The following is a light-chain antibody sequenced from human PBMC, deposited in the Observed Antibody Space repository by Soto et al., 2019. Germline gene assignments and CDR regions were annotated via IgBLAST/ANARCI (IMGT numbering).Light chain of an antibody. V-gene: IGKV3-15*01. CDR1: QSVSSH. CDR2: TAS. J-gene: IGKJ4*01. CDR3: QQHNNWPIT. Sequence: EIVLTQSPGTLSVSPEERVTLSCRASQSVSSHLAWYQQKPGQAPRLLIYTASNRATGIPARFSGSGSGTDFTLTISSLQSEDFAFYYCQQHNNWPITFGGGTKVEIK.